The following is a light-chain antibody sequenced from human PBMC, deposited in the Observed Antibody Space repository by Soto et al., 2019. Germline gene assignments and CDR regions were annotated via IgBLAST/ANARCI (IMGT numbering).Light chain of an antibody. V-gene: IGLV2-14*01. CDR3: SSYTTTNTYG. CDR1: SSDVGGYNS. J-gene: IGLJ1*01. Sequence: QSVMXQPASVSRSPGQSITISCTGTSSDVGGYNSVSWYQQEPGKAPKLLIYEVNNRFSGVSNRFSGSKSGNTASLTISGLLTEDEADYYCSSYTTTNTYGCGTGTKVPV. CDR2: EVN.